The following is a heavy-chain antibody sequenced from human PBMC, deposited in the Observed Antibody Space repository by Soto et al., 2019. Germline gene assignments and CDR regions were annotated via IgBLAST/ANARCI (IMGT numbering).Heavy chain of an antibody. CDR1: GGTFNSFA. CDR3: ARDQGLYVHTGMVIDYYGMDV. V-gene: IGHV1-69*01. CDR2: VIPNFETT. Sequence: QVQLVQSGAEVNKPGSSVKVSCNTSGGTFNSFAISWVRQAPGQGLEWMGGVIPNFETTYYAQKFQGRLTIAADESTATAYMELSSLRSEDTAVYYCARDQGLYVHTGMVIDYYGMDVWDQGTTVTVSS. J-gene: IGHJ6*02. D-gene: IGHD5-18*01.